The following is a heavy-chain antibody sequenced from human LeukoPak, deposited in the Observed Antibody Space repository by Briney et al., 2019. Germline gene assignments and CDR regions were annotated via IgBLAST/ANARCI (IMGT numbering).Heavy chain of an antibody. Sequence: ASVKVSCKASGYTFTSYGISWARQAPGQGLEWMGWISAYNGNTKYAQKFQGRVTMTTDTSTSTVYMELRSLRSEDTAVYYCASFGSAFDIWGQGTMVTVSS. D-gene: IGHD1-26*01. CDR2: ISAYNGNT. V-gene: IGHV1-18*01. CDR1: GYTFTSYG. CDR3: ASFGSAFDI. J-gene: IGHJ3*02.